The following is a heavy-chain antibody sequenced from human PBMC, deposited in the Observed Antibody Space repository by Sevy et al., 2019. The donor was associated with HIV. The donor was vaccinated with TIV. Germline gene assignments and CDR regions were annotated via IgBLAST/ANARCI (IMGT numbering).Heavy chain of an antibody. Sequence: GGSLRLSCAASGFTFSSYSMNRVRQAPGKGLEWVSSISSSSSYIYYADSVKGRFTISRDNAKNSLYLQMNSLRAEDTAVYYCARDSWPSSGWYAVGDAFDIWGQGTMVTVSS. CDR2: ISSSSSYI. D-gene: IGHD6-19*01. CDR1: GFTFSSYS. CDR3: ARDSWPSSGWYAVGDAFDI. J-gene: IGHJ3*02. V-gene: IGHV3-21*01.